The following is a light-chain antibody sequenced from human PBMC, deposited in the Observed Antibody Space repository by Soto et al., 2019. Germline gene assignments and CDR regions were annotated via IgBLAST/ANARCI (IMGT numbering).Light chain of an antibody. Sequence: DIVLTQTPLSSPVTLGQPASISCKSSQSLAYSDGNIYLNWLQQRPGQPPRLLIYKTSNRFSGVPDRFVGSGTGTDFTLRISKVEAEDVGVYYCVEASLLPHAFGQGTKVEIK. CDR1: QSLAYSDGNIY. CDR2: KTS. J-gene: IGKJ1*01. V-gene: IGKV2-24*01. CDR3: VEASLLPHA.